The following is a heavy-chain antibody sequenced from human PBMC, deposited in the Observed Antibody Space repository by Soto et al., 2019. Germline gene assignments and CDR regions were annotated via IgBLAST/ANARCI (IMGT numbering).Heavy chain of an antibody. D-gene: IGHD6-19*01. Sequence: ASVKVSCKVSGYTLTELSMHWVRQAPGKGLEWMGGFDPEDGETIYAQKFQGRVTMTEDTSTDTAYMELSSLRSEDTAVYYCATYPPAGTRYYYGMDVWGQGTTVTGSS. CDR3: ATYPPAGTRYYYGMDV. CDR1: GYTLTELS. CDR2: FDPEDGET. J-gene: IGHJ6*02. V-gene: IGHV1-24*01.